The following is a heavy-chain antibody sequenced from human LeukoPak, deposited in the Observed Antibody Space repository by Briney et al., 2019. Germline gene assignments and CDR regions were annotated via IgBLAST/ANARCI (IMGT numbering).Heavy chain of an antibody. Sequence: SVKVSCKASGGTFRSYAISWVRQAPGQGLEWMGGIIPIFGTANYAQKFQGRVTITTDESTSTAYMELSSLRSEDTAVYYCARGVLRWGSEYYYYMDVWGKGTTVTVSS. J-gene: IGHJ6*03. CDR2: IIPIFGTA. D-gene: IGHD7-27*01. V-gene: IGHV1-69*05. CDR1: GGTFRSYA. CDR3: ARGVLRWGSEYYYYMDV.